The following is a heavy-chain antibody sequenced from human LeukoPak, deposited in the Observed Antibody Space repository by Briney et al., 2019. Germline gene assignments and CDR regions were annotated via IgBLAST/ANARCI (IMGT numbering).Heavy chain of an antibody. V-gene: IGHV6-1*01. Sequence: SQTLSLTCAISGDSVSSNSAAWNWIRQSPSRGLEWLGRTYYRSKWYNDYAVSVKSRITINPDTSKNQFSLQLNSVTPEDTAVYYCARDSAYGYSNSWHWDYWGQGTLVTVSS. CDR1: GDSVSSNSAA. CDR2: TYYRSKWYN. D-gene: IGHD6-13*01. J-gene: IGHJ4*02. CDR3: ARDSAYGYSNSWHWDY.